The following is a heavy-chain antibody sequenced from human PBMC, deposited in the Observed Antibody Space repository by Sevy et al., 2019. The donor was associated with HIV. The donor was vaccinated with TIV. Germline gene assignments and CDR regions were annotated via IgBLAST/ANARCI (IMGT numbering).Heavy chain of an antibody. V-gene: IGHV3-30-3*01. J-gene: IGHJ5*02. D-gene: IGHD6-13*01. Sequence: GGSLRLSCAASGFTFSSYAMHWVRQAPGKGLEWVAVISYDGSNKYYADSVKGRFTISRDNPKNTLYLQMNSLRAEDTAVYYCARDQGYSSSWYATDWFDPWGQGTLVTVSS. CDR1: GFTFSSYA. CDR3: ARDQGYSSSWYATDWFDP. CDR2: ISYDGSNK.